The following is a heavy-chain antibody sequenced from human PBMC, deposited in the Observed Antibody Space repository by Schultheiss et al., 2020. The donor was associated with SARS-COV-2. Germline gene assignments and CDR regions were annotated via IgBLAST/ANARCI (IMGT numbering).Heavy chain of an antibody. CDR2: ISYEGSKK. Sequence: GGSLRLSCAVSGFNFNNYGMHWVRQAPGKGLEWVAGISYEGSKKYYAGSVQGRFVISRDNSKNTLHLQMDSLRPEDTAVYYCARVHCPNGVCRHEGQYYFGMDVWGQGTTVTVSS. V-gene: IGHV3-30*03. J-gene: IGHJ6*02. D-gene: IGHD2-8*01. CDR3: ARVHCPNGVCRHEGQYYFGMDV. CDR1: GFNFNNYG.